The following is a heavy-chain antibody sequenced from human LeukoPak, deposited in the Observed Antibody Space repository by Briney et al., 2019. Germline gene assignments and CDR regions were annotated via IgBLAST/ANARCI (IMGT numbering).Heavy chain of an antibody. Sequence: SETLSLTCTVSGGSISSYYWSWIRQPPGKGLEWIGNIYHSGSTNYSTNYNSSLKSRVTISVDTSKKQFSLKLSSVTAADTAVYYCARDGIQLWPTGGFDPWGQGTLVTVSS. J-gene: IGHJ5*02. CDR2: IYHSGSTNYST. CDR3: ARDGIQLWPTGGFDP. CDR1: GGSISSYY. D-gene: IGHD5-18*01. V-gene: IGHV4-59*12.